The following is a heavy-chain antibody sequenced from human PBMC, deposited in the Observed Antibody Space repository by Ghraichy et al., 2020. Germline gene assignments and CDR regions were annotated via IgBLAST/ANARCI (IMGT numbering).Heavy chain of an antibody. CDR1: GFTFSSYW. Sequence: SCAASGFTFSSYWMSWVRQAPGKGLEWVANIMQDGSEKNYVDSVKGRFTISRDNAKNSLYLQMNSLRAEDTAVYYCARVSPRHYYYYGMDVWGQGTTVTVS. CDR2: IMQDGSEK. J-gene: IGHJ6*02. V-gene: IGHV3-7*01. CDR3: ARVSPRHYYYYGMDV.